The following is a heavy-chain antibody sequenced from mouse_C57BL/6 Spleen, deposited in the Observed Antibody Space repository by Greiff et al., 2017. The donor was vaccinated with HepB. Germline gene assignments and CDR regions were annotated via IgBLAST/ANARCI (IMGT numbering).Heavy chain of an antibody. V-gene: IGHV1-82*01. J-gene: IGHJ1*03. CDR1: GYAFSSSW. Sequence: VQLQQSGPELVKPGASVKISCKASGYAFSSSWMNWVKQRPGKGLEWIGRIYPGDGDTNYNGKFKGKATLTADKSSSTAYMQLSSLTSEDSAVYFGARSGYYGSYWYFDVWGTGTTVTVSS. D-gene: IGHD1-1*01. CDR2: IYPGDGDT. CDR3: ARSGYYGSYWYFDV.